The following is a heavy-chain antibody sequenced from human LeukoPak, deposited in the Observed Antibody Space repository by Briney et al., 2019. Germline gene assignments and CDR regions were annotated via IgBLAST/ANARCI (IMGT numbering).Heavy chain of an antibody. CDR3: ARAGIAAAGPDAFDI. Sequence: SETLSLTCTVSGGSISSYYWSWIRQPPGKGLEWIGYIYYSGSTNYNPSLKSRVTISVGTSKNQFSLKLSSVTAADTAVYYCARAGIAAAGPDAFDIWGQGTMVTVSS. J-gene: IGHJ3*02. D-gene: IGHD6-13*01. CDR2: IYYSGST. CDR1: GGSISSYY. V-gene: IGHV4-59*01.